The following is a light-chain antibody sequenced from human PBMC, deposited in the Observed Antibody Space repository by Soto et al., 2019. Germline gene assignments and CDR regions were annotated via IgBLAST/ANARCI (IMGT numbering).Light chain of an antibody. Sequence: EILLTQSPGTLSLSPGERATLSCRASQSVSSTYLAWYQQKPGQAPRLLIYDASSRATGIPDRFSASGSGTDFTLTISRLEPEDFAVYYCQQYGSSSQITFGQGTRLDIK. CDR1: QSVSSTY. V-gene: IGKV3-20*01. CDR3: QQYGSSSQIT. J-gene: IGKJ5*01. CDR2: DAS.